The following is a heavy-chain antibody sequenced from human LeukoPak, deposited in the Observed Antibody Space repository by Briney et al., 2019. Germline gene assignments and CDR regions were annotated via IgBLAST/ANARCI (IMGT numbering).Heavy chain of an antibody. D-gene: IGHD2-15*01. J-gene: IGHJ3*02. V-gene: IGHV3-21*01. CDR1: VGSISSYY. CDR2: ISSSSSYI. Sequence: ETLSLTCTVSVGSISSYYWSWVRQAPGKGLEWVSSISSSSSYIYYADSVKGRFTISRDNAKNSLYLQMNSLRAEDTAVYYCAREGERYCSGGSCYGSAFDIWGQGTMVTVSS. CDR3: AREGERYCSGGSCYGSAFDI.